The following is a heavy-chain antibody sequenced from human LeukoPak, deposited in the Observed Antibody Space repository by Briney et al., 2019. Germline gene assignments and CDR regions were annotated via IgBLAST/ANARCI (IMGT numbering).Heavy chain of an antibody. CDR1: GFTVSSNY. CDR2: IYSGGST. D-gene: IGHD6-6*01. J-gene: IGHJ4*02. V-gene: IGHV3-66*02. CDR3: ARDQYSSSSTGVY. Sequence: GGSLRLSCAASGFTVSSNYMSWVRQAPGKGLEWVSVIYSGGSTCYADSVKGRFTIPRDNSKNTLYLQMNSLRAEDTAVYYCARDQYSSSSTGVYWGQGTLVTVSS.